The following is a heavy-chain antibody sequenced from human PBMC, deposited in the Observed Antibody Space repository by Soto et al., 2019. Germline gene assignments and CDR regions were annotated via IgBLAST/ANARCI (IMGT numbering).Heavy chain of an antibody. CDR3: ASVADHYYYYGMDV. Sequence: QVQLVQSGAEVKKPGSSMKVSCKASGGTFSSYTISWVRQAPGQGLEWMGRIIPILGIANYAQKFQGRVTITADKSTSTAYMELSSLRSEDTAVYYCASVADHYYYYGMDVWGQGTTVTVSS. CDR2: IIPILGIA. V-gene: IGHV1-69*02. CDR1: GGTFSSYT. J-gene: IGHJ6*02. D-gene: IGHD6-19*01.